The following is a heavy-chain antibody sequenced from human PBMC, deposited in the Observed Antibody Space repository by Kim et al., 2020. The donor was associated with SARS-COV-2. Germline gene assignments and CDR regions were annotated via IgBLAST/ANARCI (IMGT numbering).Heavy chain of an antibody. Sequence: GGSLRLSCAASGFTFSSYAMHWVRQAPGKGLEWVAVISYDGSNKYYADSVKGRFTISRDNSKNTLYLQMNSLRAEDTAVYYCARGAPFVVRGVTTLPGDYWGQGTLVTVSS. CDR2: ISYDGSNK. CDR3: ARGAPFVVRGVTTLPGDY. CDR1: GFTFSSYA. J-gene: IGHJ4*02. V-gene: IGHV3-30*04. D-gene: IGHD3-10*01.